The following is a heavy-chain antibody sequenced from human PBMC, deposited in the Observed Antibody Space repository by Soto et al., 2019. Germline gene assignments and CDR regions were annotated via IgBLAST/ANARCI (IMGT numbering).Heavy chain of an antibody. V-gene: IGHV3-53*01. Sequence: GGSLRLSCAASGFTVSSNYMSWVRQAPGKGLEWVSVVYGGGNTYYADSVKGRFTVSRDNSKNTLYLQMNSLRAGDTAVYYCAGSTNWSLYYLDYWGQGTLVTVSS. CDR3: AGSTNWSLYYLDY. J-gene: IGHJ4*02. D-gene: IGHD6-13*01. CDR1: GFTVSSNY. CDR2: VYGGGNT.